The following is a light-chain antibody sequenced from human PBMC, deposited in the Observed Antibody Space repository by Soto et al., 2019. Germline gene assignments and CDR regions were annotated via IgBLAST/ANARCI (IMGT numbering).Light chain of an antibody. CDR3: QKYNSAPLT. CDR2: ATS. V-gene: IGKV1-27*01. J-gene: IGKJ4*01. Sequence: DVQVTQSPSSLYAFVGDRVTITCRASQGIAPYLAWFQQKPGKVPKLLIYATSTLQSGVPSRFSGSGSGTDFTLTISSLQTEDIGTYYCQKYNSAPLTFGGGTKVEIK. CDR1: QGIAPY.